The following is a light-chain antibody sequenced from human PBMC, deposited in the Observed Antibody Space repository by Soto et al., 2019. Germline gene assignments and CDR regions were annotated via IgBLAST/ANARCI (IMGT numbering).Light chain of an antibody. V-gene: IGKV3-20*01. CDR1: QSGTSNY. CDR2: GTS. J-gene: IGKJ5*01. CDR3: QHYGSYPIT. Sequence: GVRATLSCRDSQSGTSNYFAWYQQQPGKAPRLLISGTSNRASGAPYRFSGSGSGTDFTLTISRLEPEDFAVYYCQHYGSYPITFGQGTRLDI.